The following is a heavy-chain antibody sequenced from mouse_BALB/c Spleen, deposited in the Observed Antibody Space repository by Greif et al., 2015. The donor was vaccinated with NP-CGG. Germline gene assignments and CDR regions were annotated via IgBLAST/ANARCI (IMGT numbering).Heavy chain of an antibody. J-gene: IGHJ2*01. CDR2: SRNKANDYTT. D-gene: IGHD1-2*01. V-gene: IGHV7-1*02. CDR1: GFTFSDFY. CDR3: ARDARDGLYFDY. Sequence: EVKVEESGGGLVQPGGSLRLSCATSGFTFSDFYMEWVRQPPGKRLEWIAASRNKANDYTTEYSASVKGRFIVSRDTSQSILYLQMNALRAEDTAIYYCARDARDGLYFDYWGQGTTLTVSS.